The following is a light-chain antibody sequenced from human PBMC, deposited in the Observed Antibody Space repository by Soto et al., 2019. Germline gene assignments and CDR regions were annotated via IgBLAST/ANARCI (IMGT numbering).Light chain of an antibody. V-gene: IGKV3-11*01. CDR1: QSFRGL. CDR2: DAY. Sequence: EVVLTQSPVTLSLSPGERATLSCRASQSFRGLLAWYQQKPGQAPRLLIYDAYNRATGIPPRFSGSGSGTDLNLTIRRLRPGDSSVFQRKAAYLLPITFGQGTRLEIK. CDR3: KAAYLLPIT. J-gene: IGKJ5*01.